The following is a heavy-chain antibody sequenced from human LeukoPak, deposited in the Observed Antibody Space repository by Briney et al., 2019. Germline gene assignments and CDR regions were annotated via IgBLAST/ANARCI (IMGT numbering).Heavy chain of an antibody. CDR2: IYYSGST. J-gene: IGHJ4*02. D-gene: IGHD3-22*01. Sequence: PSETLSLTCTVSGGSISSYYWSWIRQPPGKGLEWIGYIYYSGSTNYNPSLKSRVTISVDTSKNQFSLKLSSVTAADTAVYYCAGRMYYYDSSGYLDFDYWGQGTLVTVSS. V-gene: IGHV4-59*12. CDR3: AGRMYYYDSSGYLDFDY. CDR1: GGSISSYY.